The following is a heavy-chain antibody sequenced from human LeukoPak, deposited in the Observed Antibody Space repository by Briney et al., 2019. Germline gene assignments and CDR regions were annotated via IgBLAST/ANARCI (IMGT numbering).Heavy chain of an antibody. Sequence: SVKVSCKASGYTFTSYGISWVRQAPGQGLEWMGRIIPILGIANYAQKFQGRVTITADKSTSTAYMELSSLRSEDTAVYYCARVLGDSGSKDIDYWGQGTLVTVSS. V-gene: IGHV1-69*04. CDR1: GYTFTSYG. D-gene: IGHD1-26*01. CDR3: ARVLGDSGSKDIDY. J-gene: IGHJ4*02. CDR2: IIPILGIA.